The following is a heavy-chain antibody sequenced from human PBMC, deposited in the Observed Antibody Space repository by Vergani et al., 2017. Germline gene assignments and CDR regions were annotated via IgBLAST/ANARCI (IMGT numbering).Heavy chain of an antibody. D-gene: IGHD6-13*01. V-gene: IGHV3-30-3*01. J-gene: IGHJ4*02. CDR3: ASSSSSFFDY. CDR1: GFTFSTYA. CDR2: ISYDGSNK. Sequence: QVQLVESGGGVVQPGRSLSLSCAASGFTFSTYAMHWVRQAPGKGLAWVAVISYDGSNKYYADSVKGRFTISRDNSKNTLYLQMNSLRAEDTAVYYCASSSSSFFDYWGQGTLVTVSS.